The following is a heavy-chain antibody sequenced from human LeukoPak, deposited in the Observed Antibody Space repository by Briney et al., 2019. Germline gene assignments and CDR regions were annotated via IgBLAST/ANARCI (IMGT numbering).Heavy chain of an antibody. V-gene: IGHV4-61*02. Sequence: SQTLSLTCTVSGGSISSGSYYWSWIRQPAGKGLEWIGRIYTSGSTNYNPSLKSRVTISVDTSKNQFSLKLSSVTAAVTAVYYCARGQDFWSGPYFDYWGQGTLVTVSS. CDR2: IYTSGST. CDR1: GGSISSGSYY. D-gene: IGHD3-3*01. J-gene: IGHJ4*02. CDR3: ARGQDFWSGPYFDY.